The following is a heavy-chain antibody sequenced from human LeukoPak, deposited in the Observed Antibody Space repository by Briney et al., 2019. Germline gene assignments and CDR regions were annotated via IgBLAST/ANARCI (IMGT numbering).Heavy chain of an antibody. CDR3: ARGVYCSSSSCPTGGWFDP. J-gene: IGHJ5*02. Sequence: ASVKVSCKASGYTFTDYYLHWVRQAPGQGLEWMGWISAYNGNTNYAQKLQGRVTMTTDTSTSTAYMDLRSLRSDDTAVYYCARGVYCSSSSCPTGGWFDPWGQGTLVTVSS. V-gene: IGHV1-18*04. D-gene: IGHD2-2*01. CDR2: ISAYNGNT. CDR1: GYTFTDYY.